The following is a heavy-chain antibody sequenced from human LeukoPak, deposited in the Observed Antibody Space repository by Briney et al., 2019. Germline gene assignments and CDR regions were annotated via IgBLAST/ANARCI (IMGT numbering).Heavy chain of an antibody. CDR2: INPNNGGT. CDR3: GGGGGWFDP. D-gene: IGHD3-16*01. Sequence: ASVKVSCKASGYSFTGYYIHWVRQAPGQGLEWVGWINPNNGGTNYAQNFQGRVTMTRDTSISIAYMELSSLISDDTAVYYCGGGGGWFDPWGQGTLVTVSS. CDR1: GYSFTGYY. J-gene: IGHJ5*02. V-gene: IGHV1-2*02.